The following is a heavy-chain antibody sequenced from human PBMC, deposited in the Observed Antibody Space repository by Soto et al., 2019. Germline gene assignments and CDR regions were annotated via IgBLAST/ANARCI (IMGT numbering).Heavy chain of an antibody. CDR1: GGTFSSYA. Sequence: GASVKVSCKASGGTFSSYAISWVRQAPGQGLEWMGGIIPIFGTANYAQKFQGRVTITADESTSTAYMELSSLRSEDTAVYYCAREYCSGGSCHQTYYYYGMDVWGQGTTVTVS. CDR3: AREYCSGGSCHQTYYYYGMDV. J-gene: IGHJ6*02. D-gene: IGHD2-15*01. CDR2: IIPIFGTA. V-gene: IGHV1-69*13.